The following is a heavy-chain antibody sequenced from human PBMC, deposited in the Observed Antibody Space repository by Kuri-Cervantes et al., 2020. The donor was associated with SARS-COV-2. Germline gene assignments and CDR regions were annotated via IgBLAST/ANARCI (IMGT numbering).Heavy chain of an antibody. V-gene: IGHV4/OR15-8*01. D-gene: IGHD2-2*01. J-gene: IGHJ4*02. Sequence: ESLKISCAASGFTFSSYAMSWVRQPPGKGLEWIGEIYHSGSTNYNPSLKSRVTISVDKSKNQFSLKLSSVTAADTAVYYCARSTGIVVVPAAIWDYFDYWGQGTLVTVSS. CDR3: ARSTGIVVVPAAIWDYFDY. CDR1: GFTFSSYAM. CDR2: IYHSGST.